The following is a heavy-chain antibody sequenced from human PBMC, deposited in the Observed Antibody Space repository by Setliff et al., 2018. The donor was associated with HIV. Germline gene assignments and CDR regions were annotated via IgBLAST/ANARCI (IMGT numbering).Heavy chain of an antibody. CDR3: ARDVDYTDAFDI. Sequence: ASVKVSCKASGYTFTSYAMHWVRQAPGQRLEWMGWINAGNGNTKYSQKFQGRVTITRDTSASTAYMELSSLRSGDTAVYYCARDVDYTDAFDIWGQGTMVTV. V-gene: IGHV1-3*01. J-gene: IGHJ3*02. D-gene: IGHD4-4*01. CDR1: GYTFTSYA. CDR2: INAGNGNT.